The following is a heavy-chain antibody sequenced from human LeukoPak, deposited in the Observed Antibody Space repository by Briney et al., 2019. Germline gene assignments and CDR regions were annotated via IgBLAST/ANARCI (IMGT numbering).Heavy chain of an antibody. V-gene: IGHV3-21*04. CDR3: AKDPYSYGGNSDGWFDP. Sequence: GGSLRLSCAASGFTFSSYSMNWVRQAPGKGLEWVSSISSSSSYIYYADSVKGRFTISRDNAKNSLYQQMNSLRAEDTALYYCAKDPYSYGGNSDGWFDPWGQGTLVTVSS. CDR2: ISSSSSYI. D-gene: IGHD4-23*01. J-gene: IGHJ5*02. CDR1: GFTFSSYS.